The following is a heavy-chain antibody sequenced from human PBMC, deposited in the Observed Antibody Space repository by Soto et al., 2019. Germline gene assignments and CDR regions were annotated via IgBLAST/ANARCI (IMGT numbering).Heavy chain of an antibody. J-gene: IGHJ6*02. Sequence: GGSLRLSCAASGFTFSSYGMHWVRQAPGKGLEWVAVISYDGSNKYYADSVKGRFTISRDNSKNTLYLQMNSLRAEDTAVYYCAKQYSYYYYGMDVWGQGTTVTVSS. CDR3: AKQYSYYYYGMDV. D-gene: IGHD5-18*01. V-gene: IGHV3-30*18. CDR1: GFTFSSYG. CDR2: ISYDGSNK.